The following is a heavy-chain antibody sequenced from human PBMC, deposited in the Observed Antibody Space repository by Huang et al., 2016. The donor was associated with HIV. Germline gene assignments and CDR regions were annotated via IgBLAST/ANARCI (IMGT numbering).Heavy chain of an antibody. V-gene: IGHV5-51*03. Sequence: EVQLVQSGAEVKKPGESLKIACKGSGYSFNLFWIGGVRPMPGKGLEWMGIIYPGDSDTRYSPSFQGQVTISADKSITTAYLQWSSLRASDTAMYYCARRGNLNAFDIWGQGTMVTVSS. CDR2: IYPGDSDT. J-gene: IGHJ3*02. CDR3: ARRGNLNAFDI. CDR1: GYSFNLFW. D-gene: IGHD1-7*01.